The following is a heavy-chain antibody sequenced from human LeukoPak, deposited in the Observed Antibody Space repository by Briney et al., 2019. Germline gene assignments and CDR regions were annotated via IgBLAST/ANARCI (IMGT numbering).Heavy chain of an antibody. V-gene: IGHV3-30*04. J-gene: IGHJ4*02. CDR3: ARVRGSSSFDY. D-gene: IGHD6-13*01. CDR2: ISYDGSSK. CDR1: EFSLISYA. Sequence: GGSLRLSCAASEFSLISYAMHWVRQAPGKGLEWVAVISYDGSSKFYADSVKGRFTISRDNSKNTLDLQMNSLRTEDTAVYYCARVRGSSSFDYWGQGTLVTVSS.